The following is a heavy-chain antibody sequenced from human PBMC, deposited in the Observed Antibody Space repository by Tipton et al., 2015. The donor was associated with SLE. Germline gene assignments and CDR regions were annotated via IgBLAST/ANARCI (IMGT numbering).Heavy chain of an antibody. CDR1: GFIVSSNY. CDR3: ARLDVGGYGTLES. D-gene: IGHD3-10*02. V-gene: IGHV3-53*01. CDR2: VNAGDIR. J-gene: IGHJ4*02. Sequence: VQLVQSGGGMIQAGGSLRLSCAASGFIVSSNYMSWVRQAPGKGLEWVSVVNAGDIRYYADSVKGRFTISRDRNTLYLQMKSLRDDDTAMYYCARLDVGGYGTLESWGQGTLVTVSS.